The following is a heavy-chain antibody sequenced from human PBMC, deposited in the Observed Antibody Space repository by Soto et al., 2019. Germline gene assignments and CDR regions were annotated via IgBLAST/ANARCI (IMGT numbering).Heavy chain of an antibody. V-gene: IGHV3-23*01. CDR2: ISGSGDRT. Sequence: EVQKLESGGGLVQPGGSLRLSCAASGLTFSAYPMSWVRQAPGKGLEWVSSISGSGDRTYYADSVKGRFTISRDNSKNTLYLQINSPRVEDTAVYFCPFGWGGGHEGYWGQGTLVTVSS. CDR1: GLTFSAYP. J-gene: IGHJ4*02. CDR3: PFGWGGGHEGY. D-gene: IGHD5-12*01.